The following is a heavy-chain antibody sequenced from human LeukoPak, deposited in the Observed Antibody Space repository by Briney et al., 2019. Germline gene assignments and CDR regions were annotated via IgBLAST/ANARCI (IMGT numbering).Heavy chain of an antibody. CDR2: IYYSGST. CDR3: ARVVAARGYYYYYYMDV. CDR1: GGSISSYY. D-gene: IGHD6-6*01. J-gene: IGHJ6*03. Sequence: SETLSLTCTVSGGSISSYYWSWIRQPPGKGLEWIGYIYYSGSTNYNPSLKSRVTISVDTSKNQFSLKLSSVTAADTAVYYCARVVAARGYYYYYYMDVWGKGTTVTVSS. V-gene: IGHV4-59*08.